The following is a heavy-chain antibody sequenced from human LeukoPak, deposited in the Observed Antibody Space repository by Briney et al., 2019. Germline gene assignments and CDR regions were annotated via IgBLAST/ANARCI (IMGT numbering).Heavy chain of an antibody. J-gene: IGHJ3*02. Sequence: GGSLRLSCAASGFTFSSYGMHWVRQAPGKGLEWVAFIRYDGSNKYYADSVKGRFTISRDNSKNTLFLQMNSLRDEDTAVYYCARGAVGAADDAFDIWGQGTMVTVSS. CDR3: ARGAVGAADDAFDI. CDR2: IRYDGSNK. D-gene: IGHD1-26*01. CDR1: GFTFSSYG. V-gene: IGHV3-30*02.